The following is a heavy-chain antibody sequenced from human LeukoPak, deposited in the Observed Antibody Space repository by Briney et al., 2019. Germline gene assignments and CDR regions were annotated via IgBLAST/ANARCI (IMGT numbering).Heavy chain of an antibody. CDR3: ARVYYDILTGRYYFDY. CDR1: GFTFSGYW. Sequence: GGSLRLSCAASGFTFSGYWMHWVRHAPGKGLVWVSRINSDGSSTTYADSVKGRFTISRDNAKNTLYLQMNSLRAEDTAVYYCARVYYDILTGRYYFDYWGQGTLVTVSS. CDR2: INSDGSST. J-gene: IGHJ4*02. D-gene: IGHD3-9*01. V-gene: IGHV3-74*01.